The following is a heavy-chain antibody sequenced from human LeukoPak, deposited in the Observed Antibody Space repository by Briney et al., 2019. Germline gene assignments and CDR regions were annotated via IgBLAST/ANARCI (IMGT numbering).Heavy chain of an antibody. J-gene: IGHJ4*02. Sequence: GGSLRLSCAASGFTVSSNYMSWVRQAPGKGLEWVANINQDGSAKYYVDSVRGRFTISRDNAKNSMHLQMNSLRAEDTAVYCCARWEIRGTAHQLDYWGQGTLVTVSS. V-gene: IGHV3-7*01. D-gene: IGHD1-7*01. CDR1: GFTVSSNY. CDR2: INQDGSAK. CDR3: ARWEIRGTAHQLDY.